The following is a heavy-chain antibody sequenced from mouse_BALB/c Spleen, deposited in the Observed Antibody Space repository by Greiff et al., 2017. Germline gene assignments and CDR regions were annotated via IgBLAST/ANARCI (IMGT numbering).Heavy chain of an antibody. CDR3: ARSKGKPFDY. V-gene: IGHV5-17*02. J-gene: IGHJ2*01. CDR1: GFTFSSFG. Sequence: DVKLVESGGGLVQPGGSRKLSCAASGFTFSSFGMHWVRQAPEKGLEWVAYISSGSSTIYYADTVKGRFTISRDNPKNTLFLQMTSLRSEDTAMYYCARSKGKPFDYWGQGTTLTVSS. CDR2: ISSGSSTI.